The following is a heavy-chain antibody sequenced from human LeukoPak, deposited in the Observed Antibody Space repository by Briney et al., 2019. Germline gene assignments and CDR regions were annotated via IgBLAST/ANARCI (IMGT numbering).Heavy chain of an antibody. CDR2: ISWDGGST. Sequence: AGGSLRLSCAASGFMFEDYSMHWVRQAPGKGLEWVSVISWDGGSTHYADSVQGRFTISRDNAKNSLYLQMNSLRAEDTAVYYCARRAAIGLQHFDYWGQGTLVTVSS. CDR3: ARRAAIGLQHFDY. V-gene: IGHV3-43*01. J-gene: IGHJ4*02. CDR1: GFMFEDYS. D-gene: IGHD5-18*01.